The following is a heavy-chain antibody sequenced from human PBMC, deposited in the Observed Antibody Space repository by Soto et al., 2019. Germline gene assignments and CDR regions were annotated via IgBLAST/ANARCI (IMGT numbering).Heavy chain of an antibody. J-gene: IGHJ3*02. V-gene: IGHV3-23*01. D-gene: IGHD6-13*01. CDR2: ISGNGGRK. Sequence: EVQLLESGGGLVQPGGSLRLSCAASGFTFSIDAMSWVRQAPGKGLEWVSAISGNGGRKYYSGTVKGRFTISMDNSKNTLYLQMNSLRAEDTAVYYCAKEGSSIGGAFDIWGQGTMVTFSS. CDR1: GFTFSIDA. CDR3: AKEGSSIGGAFDI.